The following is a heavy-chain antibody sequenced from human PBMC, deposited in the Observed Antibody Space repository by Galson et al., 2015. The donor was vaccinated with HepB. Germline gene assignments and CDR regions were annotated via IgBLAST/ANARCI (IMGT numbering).Heavy chain of an antibody. CDR3: ARGGGSGINWFDP. J-gene: IGHJ5*02. V-gene: IGHV3-23*01. D-gene: IGHD3-10*01. Sequence: SLRLSCAASGFTFSSYAMSWVRQAPGEGLEWVSAISGSGGSTYYADSVKGRFTISRDNSKNTLYLQMNSLRAEDTAVYYCARGGGSGINWFDPWGQGTLATVSS. CDR1: GFTFSSYA. CDR2: ISGSGGST.